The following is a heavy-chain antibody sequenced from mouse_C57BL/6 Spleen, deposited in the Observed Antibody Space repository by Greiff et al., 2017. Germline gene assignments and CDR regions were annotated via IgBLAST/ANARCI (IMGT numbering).Heavy chain of an antibody. Sequence: VKLMESGPGLVAPSQSLSITCTVSGFSLTSYGVSWVRQPPGKGLEWLGVIWGDGSTHYHSALIPRLGISKDNSKSQGFLNLNSLQTDDTATYYCAKLGPSFDYWGQGTTLTVSS. D-gene: IGHD4-1*01. CDR1: GFSLTSYG. V-gene: IGHV2-3*01. CDR3: AKLGPSFDY. J-gene: IGHJ2*01. CDR2: IWGDGST.